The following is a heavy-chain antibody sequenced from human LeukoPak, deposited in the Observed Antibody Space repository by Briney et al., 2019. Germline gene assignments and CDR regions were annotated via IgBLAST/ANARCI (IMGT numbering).Heavy chain of an antibody. V-gene: IGHV3-21*01. CDR2: ISSSSSYI. J-gene: IGHJ4*02. CDR1: GFTFSSYS. Sequence: GGSLRLSCAASGFTFSSYSMNWVRQAPGKGLEWVSSISSSSSYIYYADSVKGRFTISRDNAKNSLYLQMNSLGAEDTAVYYCAREGSYGYNYFDYWGQGTLVTVSS. D-gene: IGHD5-24*01. CDR3: AREGSYGYNYFDY.